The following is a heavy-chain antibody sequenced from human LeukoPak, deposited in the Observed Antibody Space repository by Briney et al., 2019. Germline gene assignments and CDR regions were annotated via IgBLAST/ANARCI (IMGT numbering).Heavy chain of an antibody. Sequence: PGGSLRLSCAASGFNFSSYGVHWARQAPGKGLEWGAVIWYDGSNKYYADSVKGRFTISRDHSKNTLYLQMNSLRAEDTAVYYCARDGVAAAVNFDYWGQGTLVTVSS. CDR2: IWYDGSNK. CDR3: ARDGVAAAVNFDY. J-gene: IGHJ4*01. V-gene: IGHV3-33*01. D-gene: IGHD6-13*01. CDR1: GFNFSSYG.